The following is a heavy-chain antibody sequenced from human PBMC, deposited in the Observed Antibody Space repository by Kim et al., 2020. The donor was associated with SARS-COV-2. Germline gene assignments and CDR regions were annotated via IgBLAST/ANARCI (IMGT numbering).Heavy chain of an antibody. CDR1: GGSISSSSYY. D-gene: IGHD3-10*01. J-gene: IGHJ6*01. CDR3: ARLFGSGSYGYYYYYG. V-gene: IGHV4-39*01. Sequence: SETLSLTCTVSGGSISSSSYYWGWIRQPPGKGLEWIGSIYYSGSTYYNPSLKSRVTISVDTSKNQFSLKLSSVTAADTAVYYCARLFGSGSYGYYYYYG. CDR2: IYYSGST.